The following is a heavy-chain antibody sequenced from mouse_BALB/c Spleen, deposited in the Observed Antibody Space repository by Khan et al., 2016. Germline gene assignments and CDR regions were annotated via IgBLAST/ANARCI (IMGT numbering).Heavy chain of an antibody. CDR2: IKTYTGEP. CDR3: ARGGRYDVGNVDY. J-gene: IGHJ2*01. CDR1: GYTFTDYV. V-gene: IGHV9-1*02. D-gene: IGHD2-14*01. Sequence: QIQLVQSGPELKKPGETVKISCKASGYTFTDYVMSWVKQAPGKGLKWMGWIKTYTGEPIYVADFKGRFAFSLETSASTAYLQINNLKNEDMATYFCARGGRYDVGNVDYWGQGTTLRVSS.